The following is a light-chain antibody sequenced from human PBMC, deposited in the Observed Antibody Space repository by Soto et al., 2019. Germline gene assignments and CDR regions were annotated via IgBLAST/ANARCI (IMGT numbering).Light chain of an antibody. CDR2: GAS. CDR3: QQYNNSPQT. CDR1: QSVSSN. Sequence: EIVMTQSPATLSVSPGERATLSCRASQSVSSNLAWYQQKPGQAPRLLIYGASTRATGIPARFSGSRSGTEFTLTIRSLQSEDFEVYYCQQYNNSPQTFGQGTKVEIK. V-gene: IGKV3-15*01. J-gene: IGKJ1*01.